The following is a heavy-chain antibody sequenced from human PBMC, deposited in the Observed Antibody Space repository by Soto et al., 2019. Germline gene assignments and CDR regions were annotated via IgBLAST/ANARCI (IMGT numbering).Heavy chain of an antibody. D-gene: IGHD6-6*01. Sequence: ASGPTLGDATQTLTLTCTFSGFSLTSNDVGVGWIRQPPGKALEWLALIYWDDDKRYSPSLKSRLTITKDTSKNQVVLRMTNMDPVDTATYYCAHSRYSRSSFDYWGQGTLVTVSS. CDR1: GFSLTSNDVG. CDR2: IYWDDDK. J-gene: IGHJ4*02. CDR3: AHSRYSRSSFDY. V-gene: IGHV2-5*02.